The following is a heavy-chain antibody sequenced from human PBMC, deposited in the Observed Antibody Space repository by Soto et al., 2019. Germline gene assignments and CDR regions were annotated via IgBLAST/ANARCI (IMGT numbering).Heavy chain of an antibody. D-gene: IGHD3-3*01. V-gene: IGHV4-38-2*02. Sequence: SETLSLTCSVSGYLISSGYYWGWVRQTPGKGLEWLGSIDYSGTTYNNPSLKSRVTMSIDTSKNQFSLKLSSVTAADTAVYYCASDRLTKYGEGHLYYFDYWGQGALVTVSS. CDR3: ASDRLTKYGEGHLYYFDY. CDR2: IDYSGTT. J-gene: IGHJ4*02. CDR1: GYLISSGYY.